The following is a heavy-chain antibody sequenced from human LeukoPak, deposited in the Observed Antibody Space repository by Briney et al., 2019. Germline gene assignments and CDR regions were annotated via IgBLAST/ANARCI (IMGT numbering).Heavy chain of an antibody. D-gene: IGHD5-24*01. CDR2: IYGGGNI. J-gene: IGHJ4*02. CDR3: ARGAGYNYPYYFDY. CDR1: GFTVSSNY. Sequence: GGSLSLSCAASGFTVSSNYMNWVRQAPGKGLEWVSVIYGGGNIYYADSVKGRFTISRDNSKNTLYLQMNSLRAEDTAVYYCARGAGYNYPYYFDYWGQGTLVTVSS. V-gene: IGHV3-53*01.